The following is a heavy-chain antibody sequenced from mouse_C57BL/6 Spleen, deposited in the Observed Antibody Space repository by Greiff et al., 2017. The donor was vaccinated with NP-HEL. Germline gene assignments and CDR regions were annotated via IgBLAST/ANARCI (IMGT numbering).Heavy chain of an antibody. Sequence: QVQLQQPGAELVRPGTSVKLSCKASGYTFTSYWMHWVKQRPGQGLEWIGVIDPSDSYTSYNQKFKGKATLTVDTSSSTAYMQLSSLTSEDSAVYYCARRDITTVGFDYWGQGTTLTVSS. D-gene: IGHD1-1*01. CDR3: ARRDITTVGFDY. V-gene: IGHV1-59*01. CDR2: IDPSDSYT. CDR1: GYTFTSYW. J-gene: IGHJ2*01.